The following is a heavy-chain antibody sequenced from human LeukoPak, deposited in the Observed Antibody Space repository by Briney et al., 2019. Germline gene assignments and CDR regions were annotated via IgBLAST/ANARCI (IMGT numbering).Heavy chain of an antibody. J-gene: IGHJ6*02. CDR1: GFTFDDYA. V-gene: IGHV3-9*01. CDR3: AKGVAFWSGYYYYYYYGMYV. D-gene: IGHD3-3*01. CDR2: ISWNSGSI. Sequence: GGSLRLSCAASGFTFDDYAMHWVRQAPGKGLEWVSGISWNSGSIGYADSVKGRFTISRDNAKNSLYLQMNSLRAEDTALYYCAKGVAFWSGYYYYYYYGMYVWGQGTTVTVSS.